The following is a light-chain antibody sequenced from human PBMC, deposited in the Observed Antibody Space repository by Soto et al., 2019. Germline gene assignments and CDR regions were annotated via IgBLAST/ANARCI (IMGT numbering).Light chain of an antibody. CDR2: GAS. V-gene: IGKV3-15*01. CDR1: QSVGSN. J-gene: IGKJ1*01. CDR3: QQHNNWPQT. Sequence: EIVMTQSPATLSVSPGERATLSCRASQSVGSNLAWYQQKPGQAPRLLIYGASTRATGIPARFSGSGSGTEFTLTISSLQSEDFAVYYCQQHNNWPQTFGQGT.